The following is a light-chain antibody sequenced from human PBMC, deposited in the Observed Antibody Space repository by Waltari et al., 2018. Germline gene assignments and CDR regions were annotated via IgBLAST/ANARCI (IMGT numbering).Light chain of an antibody. V-gene: IGKV1-5*03. J-gene: IGKJ2*01. Sequence: DIQLTQSPSFLSASVGDRVTITCRASQTITNWLAWYQQKPGEAPKLLIYKASTLDMGVPSRFSGSGSGTEFTLTISSLQPDDFATYYCQQYDNYPYTFGQGTKLEIK. CDR3: QQYDNYPYT. CDR2: KAS. CDR1: QTITNW.